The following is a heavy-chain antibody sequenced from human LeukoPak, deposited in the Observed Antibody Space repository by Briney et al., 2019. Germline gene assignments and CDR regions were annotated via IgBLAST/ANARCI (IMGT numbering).Heavy chain of an antibody. V-gene: IGHV1-69*05. CDR2: IIPIFGTA. CDR1: GGTFSSYA. Sequence: SVTVSCKASGGTFSSYAISWVRQAPGQGLEWMGGIIPIFGTANYAQKFQGRVTITTDESTSTAYMELSSLRSEDTAVYYCARDNCSSTSCYFRLNYWGQGTLVTVSS. CDR3: ARDNCSSTSCYFRLNY. D-gene: IGHD2-2*01. J-gene: IGHJ4*02.